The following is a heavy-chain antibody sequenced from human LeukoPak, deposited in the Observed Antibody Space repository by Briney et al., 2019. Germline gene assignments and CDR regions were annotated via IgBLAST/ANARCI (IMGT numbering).Heavy chain of an antibody. D-gene: IGHD5-12*01. V-gene: IGHV3-48*01. J-gene: IGHJ3*02. Sequence: QPGGSLRLSCAASGFTFSTYSMNWVRQAPGKGLEWVSYISHGSRDMYYADFVRGRFTISRDNGKNSLYLQMNSLRAEDTAVYYCARVVQGRLRSSLDAFDIWGQGTMVTASS. CDR2: ISHGSRDM. CDR3: ARVVQGRLRSSLDAFDI. CDR1: GFTFSTYS.